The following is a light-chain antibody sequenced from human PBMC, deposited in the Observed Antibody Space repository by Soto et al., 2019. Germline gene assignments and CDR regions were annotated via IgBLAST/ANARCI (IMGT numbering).Light chain of an antibody. Sequence: EIVLTQSPATLSLSPGERATLYCSASQSVSSSLAWYQQKPGQSPRPLIYDTSNRATGIPARFSGSGSGTDFTLTISSLEPEDFAVYYCQQRTNWRITFGQGTRLEIK. CDR1: QSVSSS. CDR2: DTS. V-gene: IGKV3-11*01. J-gene: IGKJ5*01. CDR3: QQRTNWRIT.